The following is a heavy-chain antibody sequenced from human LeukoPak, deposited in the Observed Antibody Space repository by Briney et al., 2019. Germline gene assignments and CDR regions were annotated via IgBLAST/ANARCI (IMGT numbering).Heavy chain of an antibody. CDR1: GFTFGSYS. CDR3: ARGDSYGYFYFDY. V-gene: IGHV3-21*01. Sequence: GGSLRLSCAASGFTFGSYSMNWVRQAPGKGLEWVSSISSSSSYIYYADSVKGRFTISRDNAKNSLYLQMNSLRAEDTAVYYCARGDSYGYFYFDYWGQGTLVTVSS. D-gene: IGHD5-18*01. CDR2: ISSSSSYI. J-gene: IGHJ4*02.